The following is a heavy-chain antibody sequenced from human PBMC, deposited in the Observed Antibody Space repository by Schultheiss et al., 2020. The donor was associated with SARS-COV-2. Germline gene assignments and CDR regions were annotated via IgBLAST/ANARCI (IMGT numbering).Heavy chain of an antibody. D-gene: IGHD2-2*01. V-gene: IGHV4-39*07. CDR1: GGSISSGGYY. CDR2: INHSGST. Sequence: SETLSLTCAVSGGSISSGGYYWSWIRQPPGKGLEWIGEINHSGSTYYNPSLKSRVTISVDTSKNQFSLKLSSVTAADTAVYYCARVSGYQLPLYGMDVWGQGTTVTVSS. J-gene: IGHJ6*02. CDR3: ARVSGYQLPLYGMDV.